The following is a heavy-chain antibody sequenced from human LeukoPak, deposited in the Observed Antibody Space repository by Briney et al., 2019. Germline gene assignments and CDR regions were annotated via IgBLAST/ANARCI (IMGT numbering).Heavy chain of an antibody. Sequence: PGGSLRLSCAASGFTVSRNYMSWVRQAPGKGLEWVSVISGGGNTYYTHSVKGRFTISRDNSKNTLYLQMSSLRVEDTAVYYCARNDRGAFDIWGQGTMVTVSS. CDR1: GFTVSRNY. CDR2: ISGGGNT. V-gene: IGHV3-53*01. CDR3: ARNDRGAFDI. D-gene: IGHD3-22*01. J-gene: IGHJ3*02.